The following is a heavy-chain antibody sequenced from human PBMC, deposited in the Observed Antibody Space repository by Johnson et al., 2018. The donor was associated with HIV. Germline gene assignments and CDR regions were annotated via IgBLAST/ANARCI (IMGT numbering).Heavy chain of an antibody. D-gene: IGHD3-16*01. CDR3: AKPPSMGADAFDI. CDR2: IYSGGST. J-gene: IGHJ3*02. Sequence: VQLVESGGRVVRPGGSLRLSCAASGFTVSSNYMSWVRQAPGKGLEWVSVIYSGGSTYYADSVKGRFTISRDNSKNTLYLQMNSLRAEDTGVYYCAKPPSMGADAFDIWGQGTMVTVSS. V-gene: IGHV3-66*02. CDR1: GFTVSSNY.